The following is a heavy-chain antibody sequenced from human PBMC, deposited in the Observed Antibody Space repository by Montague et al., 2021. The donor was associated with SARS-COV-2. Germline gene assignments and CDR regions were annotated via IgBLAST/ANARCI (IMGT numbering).Heavy chain of an antibody. V-gene: IGHV4-39*01. CDR1: GDSISSSSYN. Sequence: SETLSLTCTVSGDSISSSSYNWGWIRQPPGKGLEWIGSVHYSGSPYYNPSLKSRVTIYVDTSKNQLSLKLSSVTAADTAVYYCTRHVHMIGPGPSPGFDSWGQGTLVTVSS. J-gene: IGHJ4*02. CDR3: TRHVHMIGPGPSPGFDS. CDR2: VHYSGSP. D-gene: IGHD3-22*01.